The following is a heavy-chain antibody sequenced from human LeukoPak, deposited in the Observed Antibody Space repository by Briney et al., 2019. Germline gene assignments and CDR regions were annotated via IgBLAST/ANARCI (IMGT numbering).Heavy chain of an antibody. CDR1: GFTFSSYS. J-gene: IGHJ4*02. CDR3: AREFSVGAVDY. D-gene: IGHD1-26*01. Sequence: GGSLRLSCAASGFTFSSYSMNWVRQAPGKGLEWVSYISSSSSTIYYADSVKGRFTISRDNAKNTLYLQMNSLRAEDTAVYYCAREFSVGAVDYWGQGTLVTVSS. V-gene: IGHV3-48*04. CDR2: ISSSSSTI.